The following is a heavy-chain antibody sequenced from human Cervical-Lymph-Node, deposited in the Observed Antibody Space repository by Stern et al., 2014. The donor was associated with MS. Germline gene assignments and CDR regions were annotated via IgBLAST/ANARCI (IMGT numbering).Heavy chain of an antibody. D-gene: IGHD5-24*01. Sequence: VQLVESGPGLVKPSETLSLTCTVSGGSISRSTYYWGWIRQPPGKGLEWIGNIYYSGTTYYDPSLKSRVTISVHAATNQFSLKLNSVTAADTAVYYCARLTGIIDSWGQGTLVAVSS. J-gene: IGHJ4*02. CDR2: IYYSGTT. CDR3: ARLTGIIDS. V-gene: IGHV4-39*01. CDR1: GGSISRSTYY.